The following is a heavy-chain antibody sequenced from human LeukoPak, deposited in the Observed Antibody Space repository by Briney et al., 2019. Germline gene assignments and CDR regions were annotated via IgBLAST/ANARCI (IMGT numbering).Heavy chain of an antibody. Sequence: SETLSLTCTVSGGSISSSSYYWGWIRQPPGKGLEWIGEIYHSGSTDYNPSLKSRVTISVDKSKNQFSLKLSSVTAADTAVYYCASGYYTYYFDYWGQGTLVTVSS. V-gene: IGHV4-39*07. CDR1: GGSISSSSYY. J-gene: IGHJ4*02. CDR3: ASGYYTYYFDY. D-gene: IGHD3-3*01. CDR2: IYHSGST.